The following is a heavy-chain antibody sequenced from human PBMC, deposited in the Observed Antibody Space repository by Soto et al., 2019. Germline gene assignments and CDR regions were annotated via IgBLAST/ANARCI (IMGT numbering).Heavy chain of an antibody. Sequence: PSGTLSLTCTVSGSPISSSTYYWGWMRQGPGKGLEGIGRFYDSGSTDDKPALRSRVTISVEKSKNQFSLNMSKVTAADTGVYYCAIKLGGNYFGLDVWGHGTSVTVSS. V-gene: IGHV4-39*01. CDR2: FYDSGST. D-gene: IGHD3-16*01. CDR3: AIKLGGNYFGLDV. J-gene: IGHJ6*01. CDR1: GSPISSSTYY.